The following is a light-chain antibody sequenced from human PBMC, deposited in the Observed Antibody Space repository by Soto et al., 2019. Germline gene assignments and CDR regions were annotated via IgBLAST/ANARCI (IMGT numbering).Light chain of an antibody. J-gene: IGKJ3*01. Sequence: PMTQSPSSLCASVGDGVTIXCRASHRIDFDITWSQQKPGEAPKLLIYGSSNWQRGGPSRFIGSGYGTDFSLTISSRQPEDFATYYCQQTYKNSWTFGPGTKVDIK. CDR3: QQTYKNSWT. V-gene: IGKV1-39*01. CDR1: HRIDFD. CDR2: GSS.